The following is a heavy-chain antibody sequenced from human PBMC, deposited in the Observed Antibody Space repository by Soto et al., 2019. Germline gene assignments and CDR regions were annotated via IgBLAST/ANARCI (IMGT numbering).Heavy chain of an antibody. CDR1: GFTFSSYA. D-gene: IGHD6-19*01. CDR3: ARRGSGGYYDC. CDR2: IGGSGDST. V-gene: IGHV3-23*01. J-gene: IGHJ4*02. Sequence: EVQLLESGGGLVQPGGSLRLSCAASGFTFSSYAMRWVRQAPVKGLEWVSAIGGSGDSTYYADSVKGRFTISRDNSKNPLYLQMNSLIAEDTAVFFFARRGSGGYYDCWGQGTLVTVSS.